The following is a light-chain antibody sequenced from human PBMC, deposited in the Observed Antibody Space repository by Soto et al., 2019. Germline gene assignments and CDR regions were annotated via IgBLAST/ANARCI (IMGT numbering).Light chain of an antibody. CDR1: NIGRKS. CDR3: QVRDSSSDHVV. V-gene: IGLV3-21*01. Sequence: SYELTQPPSVSVAPGKTARITCGGNNIGRKSVHWYQQKPGQAPVLVIYYDSDRPSGIPERFSGSNSGNTATLTISRAEAGDEADYYCQVRDSSSDHVVFGGGTKLTVL. J-gene: IGLJ2*01. CDR2: YDS.